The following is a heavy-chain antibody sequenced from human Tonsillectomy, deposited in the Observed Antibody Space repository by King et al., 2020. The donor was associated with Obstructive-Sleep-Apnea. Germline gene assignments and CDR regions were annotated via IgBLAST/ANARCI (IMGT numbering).Heavy chain of an antibody. CDR1: GFTFSNYG. CDR2: ISSSGTST. V-gene: IGHV3-23*04. J-gene: IGHJ4*02. Sequence: VQLVESGGGLVQPGGSLRLSCAASGFTFSNYGMIWVRQAPGKGLECVSVISSSGTSTYHADSVKGRFTVSRDNSKNTLYLQMNSLRAEDTAVYYCAKDRVGAGLEYWGLGTLVTVSS. D-gene: IGHD1-26*01. CDR3: AKDRVGAGLEY.